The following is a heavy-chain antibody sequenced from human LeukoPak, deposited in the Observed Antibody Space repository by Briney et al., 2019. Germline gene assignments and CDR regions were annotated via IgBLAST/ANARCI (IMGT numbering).Heavy chain of an antibody. CDR2: IKQDGSEK. CDR1: GFTFSSYW. V-gene: IGHV3-7*01. CDR3: ASLRFLEWFDY. D-gene: IGHD3-3*01. Sequence: PGGSLRLSCAASGFTFSSYWMSWVRQAPGKGLEWVANIKQDGSEKYYVDSVKGRLTISRDNAKNSLYLQMNSLRVEDTAVYYCASLRFLEWFDYWGQGTLVTVSS. J-gene: IGHJ4*02.